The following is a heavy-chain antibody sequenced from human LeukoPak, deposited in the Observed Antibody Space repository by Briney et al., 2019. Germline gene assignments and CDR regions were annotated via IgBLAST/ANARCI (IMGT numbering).Heavy chain of an antibody. D-gene: IGHD4-23*01. Sequence: PSXXLSLTCSVSGGSISSSSYYWGWIRQPPGKGLEWIGSIYYSGSTYYNPSLKSRVTISVDTSKSQLSLKLSSVTAADTAVYYCARIPVVDDAFDIWGQGTMVTVSS. V-gene: IGHV4-39*01. J-gene: IGHJ3*02. CDR2: IYYSGST. CDR3: ARIPVVDDAFDI. CDR1: GGSISSSSYY.